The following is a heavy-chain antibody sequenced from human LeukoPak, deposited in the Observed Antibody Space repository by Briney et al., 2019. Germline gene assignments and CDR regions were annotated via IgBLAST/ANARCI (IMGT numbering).Heavy chain of an antibody. CDR2: IKSKADRGTT. CDR1: GFTFRNAW. CDR3: TRVTAYYYYGMDV. V-gene: IGHV3-15*01. D-gene: IGHD2-21*02. Sequence: GGSPRLSCAASGFTFRNAWMSWVRQAPGKGLEWVGRIKSKADRGTTDYAAPVIGRFTISRDDSKNMLYLQMDSLKTEDTSVYYCTRVTAYYYYGMDVWGQGTTVTVSS. J-gene: IGHJ6*02.